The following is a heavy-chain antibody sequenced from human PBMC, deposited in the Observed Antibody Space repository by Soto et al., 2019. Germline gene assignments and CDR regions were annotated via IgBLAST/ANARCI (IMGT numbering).Heavy chain of an antibody. J-gene: IGHJ6*04. V-gene: IGHV3-15*01. CDR3: TTGKRLMGYCSGGSCSGGRV. CDR1: GFTFSNAW. CDR2: IKSKTDGGTT. Sequence: GGSLRLSCAASGFTFSNAWMSWVRQAPGKGLEWVGRIKSKTDGGTTDYAAPVKGRFTISRDDSKNTLYLQMNSLKTEDTAVYYCTTGKRLMGYCSGGSCSGGRVWGKGTTVTVSS. D-gene: IGHD2-15*01.